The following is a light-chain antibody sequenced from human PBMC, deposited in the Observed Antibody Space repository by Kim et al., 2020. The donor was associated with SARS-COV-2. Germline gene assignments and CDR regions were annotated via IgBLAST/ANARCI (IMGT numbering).Light chain of an antibody. CDR1: SIRSYY. Sequence: LRQTVMRTCQADSIRSYYPIWYQLKPGQSPVLVIYGKNHLPSGIPSRFSASSSGNTASLTITGAQAEDEADYSCTSRDSSGNRSVFGGGTHLTVL. V-gene: IGLV3-19*01. CDR2: GKN. J-gene: IGLJ3*02. CDR3: TSRDSSGNRSV.